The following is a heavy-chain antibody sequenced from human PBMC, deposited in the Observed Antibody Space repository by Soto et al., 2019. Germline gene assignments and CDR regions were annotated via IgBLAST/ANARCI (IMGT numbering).Heavy chain of an antibody. Sequence: GGSVRLSCAASGFTFLSYAMSWVRQAPGKGLEWVSAISGSGGSTYYADSVKGRFTISRDNSKNTLYLQMNSLRAEDTAVYYCAKDVEGATPEYFDYWGQGTLVTVSS. V-gene: IGHV3-23*01. D-gene: IGHD1-26*01. CDR2: ISGSGGST. CDR1: GFTFLSYA. J-gene: IGHJ4*02. CDR3: AKDVEGATPEYFDY.